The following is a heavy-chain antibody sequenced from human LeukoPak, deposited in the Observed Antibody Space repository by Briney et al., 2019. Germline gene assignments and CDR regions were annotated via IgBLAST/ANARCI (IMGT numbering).Heavy chain of an antibody. J-gene: IGHJ6*02. CDR1: GFTFSSYA. V-gene: IGHV3-30-3*01. D-gene: IGHD5-18*01. Sequence: GGSLRLSCAASGFTFSSYAMHWVRQAPGEGLEWVAVISYDGSNKYYADSVKGRFTISRDNSKNTLYLQMNSLRAEDTAVYYCARVNSFYGMDVWGQGTTVTVSS. CDR2: ISYDGSNK. CDR3: ARVNSFYGMDV.